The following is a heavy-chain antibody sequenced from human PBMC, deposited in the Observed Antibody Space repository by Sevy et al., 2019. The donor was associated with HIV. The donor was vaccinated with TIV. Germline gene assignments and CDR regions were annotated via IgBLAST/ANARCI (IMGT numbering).Heavy chain of an antibody. CDR3: ARSPPVVVVPGAPSWFDP. V-gene: IGHV4-34*01. CDR2: INESGIT. CDR1: DGSFSGYY. Sequence: SETLSLTCAVHDGSFSGYYWNWIHQLPGKGLEWIGEINESGITYYNPSLKSRVTISVDTSKKQFSQKLNSVTAVDSAVYFCARSPPVVVVPGAPSWFDPWGQGTLVTVSS. D-gene: IGHD2-2*01. J-gene: IGHJ5*02.